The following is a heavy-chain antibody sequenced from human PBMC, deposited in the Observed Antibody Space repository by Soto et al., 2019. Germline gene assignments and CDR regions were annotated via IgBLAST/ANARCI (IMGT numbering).Heavy chain of an antibody. CDR1: GGSISSYY. J-gene: IGHJ4*02. CDR3: ARDRSTAAGTGPIDY. V-gene: IGHV4-59*01. D-gene: IGHD6-13*01. CDR2: IYYSRST. Sequence: SETLSLTSTVSGGSISSYYWSWIRQPPGKGLEWIGYIYYSRSTNYNPSLKSRVTISVDASKNQFSLKLSSVTAADTAVYYCARDRSTAAGTGPIDYWGQGTLVTVS.